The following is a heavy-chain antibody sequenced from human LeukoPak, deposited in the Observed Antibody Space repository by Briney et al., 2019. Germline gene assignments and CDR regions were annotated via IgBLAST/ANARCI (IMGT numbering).Heavy chain of an antibody. CDR3: ARGGCSSTSCYGRYNWFDP. D-gene: IGHD2-2*01. Sequence: TSETLSLTCTVSSGSISSSDYCWGWIRQPPGKGLEWIGSICYSGSTYYNPSLKSRVTISVDTSKNQFSLKLSSVTAADTAVYYCARGGCSSTSCYGRYNWFDPWGQGTLVTVSS. CDR2: ICYSGST. CDR1: SGSISSSDYC. J-gene: IGHJ5*02. V-gene: IGHV4-39*01.